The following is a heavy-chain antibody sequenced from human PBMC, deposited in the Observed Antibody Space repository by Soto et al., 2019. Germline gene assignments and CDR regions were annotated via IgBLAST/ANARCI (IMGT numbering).Heavy chain of an antibody. D-gene: IGHD6-19*01. V-gene: IGHV3-7*05. CDR3: ARDRGWDTLDH. CDR2: IKEDGSDK. CDR1: GFSFGSYW. J-gene: IGHJ4*02. Sequence: GGSLRLSCAASGFSFGSYWMAWVRQAPGKGLEWLAKIKEDGSDKYYVDSVKGRFTISRDNAKNSLFLQMNSLRADDTAVYYCARDRGWDTLDHWGQGTLVTVSS.